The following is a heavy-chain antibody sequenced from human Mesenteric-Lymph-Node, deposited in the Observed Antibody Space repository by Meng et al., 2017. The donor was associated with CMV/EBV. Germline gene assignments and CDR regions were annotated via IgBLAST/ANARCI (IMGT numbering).Heavy chain of an antibody. CDR1: GGSFSGYY. Sequence: QGQLTQWGAGLLKPSETLSVTCAVYGGSFSGYYWNWIRQSPEKGLEWIGEINHSGSTTYNPSFTSRIIISADTSTNQISLNMSSVTAADTAVYYCARGSSYDILTGYFDYWGQGALVTVSS. J-gene: IGHJ4*02. V-gene: IGHV4-34*01. D-gene: IGHD3-9*01. CDR3: ARGSSYDILTGYFDY. CDR2: INHSGST.